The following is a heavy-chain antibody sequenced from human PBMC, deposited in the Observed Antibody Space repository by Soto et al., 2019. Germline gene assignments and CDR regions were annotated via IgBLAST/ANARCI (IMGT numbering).Heavy chain of an antibody. CDR1: GFTFSVDS. V-gene: IGHV3-53*01. J-gene: IGHJ5*02. Sequence: PGGSLRLSCAASGFTFSVDSMIWVRQAPGKGLEWVSLFYNTGFIHYADSVKGRFTISRDNSKNTLYLQMNILRAEDTAGYFCARHDWIDPWGQGTMVTVSS. CDR3: ARHDWIDP. CDR2: FYNTGFI.